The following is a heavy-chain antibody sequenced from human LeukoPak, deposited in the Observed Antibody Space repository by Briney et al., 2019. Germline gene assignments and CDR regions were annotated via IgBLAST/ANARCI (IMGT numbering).Heavy chain of an antibody. D-gene: IGHD1-26*01. V-gene: IGHV4-38-2*02. CDR1: RYSIRTTYY. CDR3: ASGDIVGATYY. J-gene: IGHJ4*02. Sequence: SETLSLTCTVSRYSIRTTYYWGWIRLIPGKGLEWIGSIYQSGNTYYNPSLKSRVTISVDTSKNQFSLKLSSVAAADTAVYYCASGDIVGATYYWGQGTLVTVSS. CDR2: IYQSGNT.